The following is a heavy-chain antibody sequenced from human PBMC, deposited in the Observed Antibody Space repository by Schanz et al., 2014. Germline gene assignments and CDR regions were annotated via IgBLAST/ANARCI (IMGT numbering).Heavy chain of an antibody. Sequence: QVQLVESGGGLVKPGGSLRLSCAASGFTFSDYYMSWIRQAPGKGLEWVSYISHNSHYTNYADSVKGRFTISRDTAENSVYLQMNSLRAEDTAVYYCARPLGPNYYYYGLDVWGQGTTVTVSS. CDR1: GFTFSDYY. CDR2: ISHNSHYT. V-gene: IGHV3-11*06. CDR3: ARPLGPNYYYYGLDV. J-gene: IGHJ6*02.